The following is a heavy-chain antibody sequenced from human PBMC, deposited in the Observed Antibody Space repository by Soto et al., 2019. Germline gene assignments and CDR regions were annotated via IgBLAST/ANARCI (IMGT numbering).Heavy chain of an antibody. CDR3: ARGVLTVIYEQNWFCT. CDR1: GYTFTSFD. D-gene: IGHD2-8*01. Sequence: QVQVVQSGAEVKKPGASVKVSCKTSGYTFTSFDIHWVRQATGHGLEWMGWVNPHSGNTGLAQKFQGRVTMTTTPPISTAYMELSSLISEDTAVYYCARGVLTVIYEQNWFCTWGQGTLVTVSS. V-gene: IGHV1-8*01. CDR2: VNPHSGNT. J-gene: IGHJ5*02.